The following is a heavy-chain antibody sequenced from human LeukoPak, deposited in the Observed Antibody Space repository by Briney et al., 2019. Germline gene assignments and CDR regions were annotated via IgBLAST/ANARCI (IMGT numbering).Heavy chain of an antibody. CDR1: EYSFTDYF. Sequence: ASVKVSCKASEYSFTDYFMYWVRQAPGQGLEWMGWINPDTGGTNSAQKFQGRVTMTRDTSTSTVYMELSSLRSEDTAVYYCARGSSSGWFDPWGQGTLVTVSS. D-gene: IGHD6-6*01. CDR3: ARGSSSGWFDP. J-gene: IGHJ5*02. CDR2: INPDTGGT. V-gene: IGHV1-2*02.